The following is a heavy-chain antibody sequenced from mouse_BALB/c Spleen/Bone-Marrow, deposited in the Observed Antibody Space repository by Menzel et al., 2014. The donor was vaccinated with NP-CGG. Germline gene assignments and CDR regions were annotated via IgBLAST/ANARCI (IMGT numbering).Heavy chain of an antibody. CDR3: TRYGNYYFDY. CDR1: GYTFTSYY. CDR2: INPSNGGT. V-gene: IGHV1S81*02. Sequence: VHLVESGAELVKPGASVKLSCKASGYTFTSYYMYWVKQRPGQGLEWIGEINPSNGGTNFNEKFKSKATLTVDKSSSTAYMQLSSLTSEGSAVYYCTRYGNYYFDYWGQGTTLTVSS. D-gene: IGHD2-1*01. J-gene: IGHJ2*01.